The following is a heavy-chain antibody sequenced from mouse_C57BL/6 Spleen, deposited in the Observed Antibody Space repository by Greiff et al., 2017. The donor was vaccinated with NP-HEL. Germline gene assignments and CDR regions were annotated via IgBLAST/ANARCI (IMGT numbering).Heavy chain of an antibody. D-gene: IGHD3-2*02. Sequence: QVQLKQPGAELVKPGASVKLSCKASGYTFTSYWMHWVKQRPGQGLEWIGMIHPNSGSTNYNEKFKSKATLTVDKSSSTAYMQLSSLTSEDSAVYYCASQTAQASMDYWGQGTSVTVSS. CDR3: ASQTAQASMDY. CDR1: GYTFTSYW. J-gene: IGHJ4*01. V-gene: IGHV1-64*01. CDR2: IHPNSGST.